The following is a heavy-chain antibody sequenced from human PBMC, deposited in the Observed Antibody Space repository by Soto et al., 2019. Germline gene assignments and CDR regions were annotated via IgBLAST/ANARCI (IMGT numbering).Heavy chain of an antibody. CDR1: GFTISNNA. Sequence: EVQLLESGGGMVQPGGSLRLACAVSGFTISNNAMRWVRQAPGKGLEWVSSIGGAGGNTHDADSVKGRFTISRDNSKNTLYLQMNSLRAEDTAVYYGAKHPDFGDYSWYFDLWGRGTLVTVSS. J-gene: IGHJ2*01. CDR2: IGGAGGNT. CDR3: AKHPDFGDYSWYFDL. V-gene: IGHV3-23*01. D-gene: IGHD4-17*01.